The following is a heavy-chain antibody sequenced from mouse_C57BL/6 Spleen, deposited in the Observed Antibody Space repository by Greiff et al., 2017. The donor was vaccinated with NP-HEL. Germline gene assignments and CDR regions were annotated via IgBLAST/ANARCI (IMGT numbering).Heavy chain of an antibody. V-gene: IGHV1-58*01. CDR1: GYTFTSYG. CDR3: ARDYYDDSQDSMDY. J-gene: IGHJ4*01. Sequence: VQLQQSGAELVRPGSSVKLSCKTSGYTFTSYGIHWVKQRPGQGLEWIGFIYLNTGCTNYNEKFKSKATLTSDTSSSTAYMQLSSLTSEDSAIYYCARDYYDDSQDSMDYWGQGTSVTVSS. D-gene: IGHD1-1*01. CDR2: IYLNTGCT.